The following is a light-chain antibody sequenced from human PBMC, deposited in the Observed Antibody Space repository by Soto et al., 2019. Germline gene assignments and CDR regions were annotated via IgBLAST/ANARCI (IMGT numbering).Light chain of an antibody. CDR3: QQSYGTPLT. CDR2: AAS. V-gene: IGKV1-39*01. CDR1: QTITNS. J-gene: IGKJ4*01. Sequence: DIQMTQSPSSLSASVGDRVTITCRASQTITNSLNWYQQKTGKAPNLLISAASSLQSGVPSRFSGSGYGTDFTLTISSLQPEDFATYYCQQSYGTPLTFGGGTKVEIK.